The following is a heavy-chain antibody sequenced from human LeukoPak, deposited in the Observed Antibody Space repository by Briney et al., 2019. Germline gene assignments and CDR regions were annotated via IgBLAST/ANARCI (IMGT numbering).Heavy chain of an antibody. D-gene: IGHD6-6*01. CDR1: GGSLRSTSY. J-gene: IGHJ4*02. CDR3: ARDGSSSHIYYFDY. CDR2: MYYTGTT. Sequence: SETLPLTCTVSGGSLRSTSYWGWIRQPPGKGLEWMGSMYYTGTTYYNPSLKTRVTMSFDTSKNQFSLNLSSVTAADTAVYYCARDGSSSHIYYFDYWGQGTLVTVSS. V-gene: IGHV4-39*07.